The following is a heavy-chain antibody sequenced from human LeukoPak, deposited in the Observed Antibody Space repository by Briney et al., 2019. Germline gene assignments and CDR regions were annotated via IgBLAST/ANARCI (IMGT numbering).Heavy chain of an antibody. CDR1: GFTFSSHG. J-gene: IGHJ4*02. CDR3: AKELRPNDC. D-gene: IGHD4-17*01. Sequence: PGGFLRLSCAASGFTFSSHGRCWVRQAPGRGLEWVSSISIGGDTIYSDSVKGRFTISRDNSKNTLYLQLDSLRAEDTAIYYCAKELRPNDCWCRGTVVTVSS. V-gene: IGHV3-23*01. CDR2: ISIGGDTI.